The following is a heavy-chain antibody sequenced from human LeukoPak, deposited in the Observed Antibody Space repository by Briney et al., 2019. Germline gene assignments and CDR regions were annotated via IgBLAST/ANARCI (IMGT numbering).Heavy chain of an antibody. V-gene: IGHV1-69*13. CDR1: GGTFSSYA. CDR2: IIPIFGTA. J-gene: IGHJ5*02. CDR3: ARERPMVRGVTRNNWFDP. Sequence: SVKVSCKASGGTFSSYAISWVRQAPGQGLEWMGGIIPIFGTANYAQKFQGRVTITADESTSPAYMELSSLRSEDTAVYYCARERPMVRGVTRNNWFDPWGQGTLVSVSS. D-gene: IGHD3-10*01.